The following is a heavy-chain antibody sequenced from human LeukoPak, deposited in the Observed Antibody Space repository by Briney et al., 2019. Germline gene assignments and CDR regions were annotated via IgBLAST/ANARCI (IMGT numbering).Heavy chain of an antibody. V-gene: IGHV3-23*01. D-gene: IGHD3-10*01. CDR3: AKDRELLFAHCWFDL. CDR2: ISISSVDS. Sequence: PGGSLRLSCGVSGITLSNYGMSWVRQAPGKGLEWVGGISISSVDSYYADSVKGRFSISRDDSKNTLYLQMDRLTDEDTAVYYCAKDRELLFAHCWFDLWGQGTLVTVSS. CDR1: GITLSNYG. J-gene: IGHJ5*02.